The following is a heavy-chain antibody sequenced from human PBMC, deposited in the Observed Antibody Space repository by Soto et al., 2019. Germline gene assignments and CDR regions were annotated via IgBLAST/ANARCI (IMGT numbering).Heavy chain of an antibody. V-gene: IGHV3-23*01. J-gene: IGHJ4*02. Sequence: GGSLRLSCAASGFSFRNYAMSWVRQAPGKGLEWISTLTGSSSNIYYADSVQGRFAISRDKSRNTLYLQMNSLTAEDTAVYYCANGRATYGLLTHDYWGQGTLVTVSS. CDR3: ANGRATYGLLTHDY. D-gene: IGHD3-10*01. CDR2: LTGSSSNI. CDR1: GFSFRNYA.